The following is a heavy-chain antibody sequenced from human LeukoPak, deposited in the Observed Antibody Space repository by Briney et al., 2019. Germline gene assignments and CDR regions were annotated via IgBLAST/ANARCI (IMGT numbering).Heavy chain of an antibody. V-gene: IGHV3-33*06. CDR2: IWYDGSNK. CDR1: GFTFSSYG. J-gene: IGHJ4*02. D-gene: IGHD4-11*01. CDR3: AKGGHYSFFDY. Sequence: GGSLRLSCAASGFTFSSYGMHWVRQAPGKGLEWVAVIWYDGSNKYYADSVKGRFTISRDNSKNTHYLQMSSLRAEDTGIYYCAKGGHYSFFDYWGQGTLVTVSS.